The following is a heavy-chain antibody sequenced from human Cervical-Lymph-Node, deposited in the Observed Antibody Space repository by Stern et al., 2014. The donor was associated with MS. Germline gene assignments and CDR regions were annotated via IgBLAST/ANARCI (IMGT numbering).Heavy chain of an antibody. Sequence: QVQLVQSGAEVKKPGASVKVSCKASGYTFTSYYMHWGRQAPGQGLEGMGIINLSGGSTSYAQKFQGRVTMTRDTSTSTVYVELSSLRSEDTAVYYCAREEAGHRLGMMDVWGLGTTVTVSS. CDR2: INLSGGST. D-gene: IGHD6-19*01. J-gene: IGHJ6*02. CDR3: AREEAGHRLGMMDV. V-gene: IGHV1-46*01. CDR1: GYTFTSYY.